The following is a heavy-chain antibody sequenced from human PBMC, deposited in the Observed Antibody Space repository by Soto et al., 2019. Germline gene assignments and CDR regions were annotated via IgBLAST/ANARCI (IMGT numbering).Heavy chain of an antibody. CDR2: IWYDGSNK. J-gene: IGHJ3*02. D-gene: IGHD6-19*01. V-gene: IGHV3-33*01. Sequence: GGSLRLSCAASGFTFSSYGMHWVRQAPGKGLEWVAVIWYDGSNKYYADYVKGRFTISRDNSKNTLYLQMNSLRAEDTAVYYCARDRSSGWRHAFDIWGQGTMVTVSS. CDR3: ARDRSSGWRHAFDI. CDR1: GFTFSSYG.